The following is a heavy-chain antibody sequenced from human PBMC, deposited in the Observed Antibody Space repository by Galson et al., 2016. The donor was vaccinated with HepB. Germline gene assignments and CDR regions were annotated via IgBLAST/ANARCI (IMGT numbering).Heavy chain of an antibody. Sequence: SVKVSCKASGGTFNSYAISWVRQAPGQGLEWMGGIIPLYGTANYAQKFQGRVTIIADESTSTAYMELSSLRSEDTAVYDCARVAHGYRNYFDTWGQGTLVTVSS. CDR2: IIPLYGTA. D-gene: IGHD5-24*01. CDR1: GGTFNSYA. J-gene: IGHJ4*02. CDR3: ARVAHGYRNYFDT. V-gene: IGHV1-69*13.